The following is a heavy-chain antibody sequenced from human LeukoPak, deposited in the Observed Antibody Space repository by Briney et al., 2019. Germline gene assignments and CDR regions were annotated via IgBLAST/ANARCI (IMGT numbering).Heavy chain of an antibody. V-gene: IGHV3-73*01. J-gene: IGHJ4*02. CDR2: FRSKANNYAT. Sequence: GGSLRLSCAASGFTFSASAMHWVRQASGKGVEWVGRFRSKANNYATVYAASVEGRFTISRDDSKNTAYLQMNSLQTDDTAVYYRTRPGEMVTFDYWGQGTLVTVSS. D-gene: IGHD5-24*01. CDR3: TRPGEMVTFDY. CDR1: GFTFSASA.